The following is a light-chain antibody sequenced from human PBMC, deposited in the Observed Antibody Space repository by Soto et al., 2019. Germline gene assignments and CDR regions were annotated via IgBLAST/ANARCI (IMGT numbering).Light chain of an antibody. CDR1: SSGIGGYNY. CDR3: SSYTNSDTGV. J-gene: IGLJ3*02. V-gene: IGLV2-14*01. CDR2: EVS. Sequence: QSALTQPASVSGSPGQSITISCTGTSSGIGGYNYVSWYQQHPGKAPKLMIYEVSNRPSGISNRFSASKSGNTASLTISGLQAADESDYYCSSYTNSDTGVFGGGTKVTVL.